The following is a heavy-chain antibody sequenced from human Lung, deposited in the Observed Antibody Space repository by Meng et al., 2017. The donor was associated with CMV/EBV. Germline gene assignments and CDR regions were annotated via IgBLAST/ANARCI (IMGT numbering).Heavy chain of an antibody. CDR1: GYTFTSYY. D-gene: IGHD2-21*02. V-gene: IGHV1-46*04. CDR3: AKVAGSGDSPFDY. J-gene: IGHJ4*02. CDR2: INPSGGST. Sequence: ASVXVSXKASGYTFTSYYIHWVRQAPGKGLEWMGIINPSGGSTSYAQKLQGRVTMTRDTSTSTVYMELSSLRSEDTAVYYCAKVAGSGDSPFDYWGQGTLVTVSS.